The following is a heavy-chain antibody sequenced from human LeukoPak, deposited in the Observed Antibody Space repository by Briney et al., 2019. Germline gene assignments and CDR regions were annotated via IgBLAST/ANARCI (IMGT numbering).Heavy chain of an antibody. J-gene: IGHJ1*01. CDR3: ARGGGGSLEYFHH. Sequence: ASVKVSCKASGYTFTGYYMHWVRQAPGQGLEWIGWLNPNSGGTNYAQNFQGRVTMTGDTSINTASMELSRLRSDDTAVYYCARGGGGSLEYFHHWGQGTLVTVSS. CDR1: GYTFTGYY. D-gene: IGHD2-15*01. CDR2: LNPNSGGT. V-gene: IGHV1-2*02.